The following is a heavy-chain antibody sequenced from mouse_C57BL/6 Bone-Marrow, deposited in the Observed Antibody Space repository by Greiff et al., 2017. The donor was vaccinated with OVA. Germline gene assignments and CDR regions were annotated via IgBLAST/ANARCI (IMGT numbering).Heavy chain of an antibody. V-gene: IGHV5-4*03. J-gene: IGHJ2*01. CDR3: ARVYGNYDY. Sequence: EVKLMESGGGLVKPGGSLKLSCAASGFTFSSYAMSWVRQTPEKRLEWVATISDGGSYTYYPDNVKGRFTISRDNAKNNLYLQMSHLKSEDTAMYYCARVYGNYDYWGQGTTLTVSS. D-gene: IGHD2-1*01. CDR1: GFTFSSYA. CDR2: ISDGGSYT.